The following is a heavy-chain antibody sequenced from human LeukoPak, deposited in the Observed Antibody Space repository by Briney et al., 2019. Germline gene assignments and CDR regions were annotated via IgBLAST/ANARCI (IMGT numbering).Heavy chain of an antibody. V-gene: IGHV1-2*04. Sequence: ASVKVSCKASGYTFTGYYMHWVRQAPGQGLEWMGWINPNSGGTNYAQKFQGWVTMTRDTSISTAYMELSRLRSDDTAAYYCARDRFGADILTGRTYNWFDPWGQGTLVTVSS. CDR2: INPNSGGT. J-gene: IGHJ5*02. D-gene: IGHD3-9*01. CDR3: ARDRFGADILTGRTYNWFDP. CDR1: GYTFTGYY.